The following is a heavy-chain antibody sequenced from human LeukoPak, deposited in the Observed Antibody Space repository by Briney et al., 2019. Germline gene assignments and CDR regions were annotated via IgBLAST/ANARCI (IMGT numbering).Heavy chain of an antibody. V-gene: IGHV4-4*07. CDR3: ARERDLNYDFWSGYYFDY. D-gene: IGHD3-3*01. J-gene: IGHJ4*02. Sequence: SETLSLTCTVSGGSISSYYWSWIRQPAGKGLEWIGRIYTSGSTNYNPSLKSRATMSVDTSKNQFSLKLSSVTAADTAVYYCARERDLNYDFWSGYYFDYWGQGTLVTVSS. CDR2: IYTSGST. CDR1: GGSISSYY.